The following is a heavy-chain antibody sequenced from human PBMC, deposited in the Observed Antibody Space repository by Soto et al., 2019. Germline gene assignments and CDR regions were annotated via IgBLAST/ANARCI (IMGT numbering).Heavy chain of an antibody. CDR2: TYFRSRWYN. V-gene: IGHV6-1*01. Sequence: SQTLSLTCAISGDSVSSKTAAWNWIRQSPSRGLEWLGRTYFRSRWYNDYAISVKSRITINPDTSKNQFSLLLNSVTPEDTAVYYCARVSFDHFVHWFDPWGQGTLVTVPS. CDR3: ARVSFDHFVHWFDP. D-gene: IGHD3-9*01. CDR1: GDSVSSKTAA. J-gene: IGHJ5*02.